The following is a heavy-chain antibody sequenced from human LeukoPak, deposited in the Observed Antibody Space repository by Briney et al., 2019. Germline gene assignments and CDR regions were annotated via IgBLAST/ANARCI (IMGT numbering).Heavy chain of an antibody. CDR2: INPNSGGT. Sequence: ASVKVSCKASGYTFTGYYMHWVRQAPGQGLEWMGRINPNSGGTNYVQKFQGRVTMTRDTSIGTAYMELSRLRSDDTAVYYCARDRYYDSSGYYEYYYYYYMDVWGKGTTVTVSS. V-gene: IGHV1-2*06. D-gene: IGHD3-22*01. CDR3: ARDRYYDSSGYYEYYYYYYMDV. CDR1: GYTFTGYY. J-gene: IGHJ6*03.